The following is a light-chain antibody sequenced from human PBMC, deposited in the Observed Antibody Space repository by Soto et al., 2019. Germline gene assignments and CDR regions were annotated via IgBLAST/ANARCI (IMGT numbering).Light chain of an antibody. Sequence: QSALTQPASVSGSPGQSITISCTATSSDVGSYNLVSWYQQYPGKAPKVMIYEGSERPSGVSNRFSGSKSGNTASLTISGLQAEDEADYYCCSYAGNSNYVFGTGTKVTVL. J-gene: IGLJ1*01. V-gene: IGLV2-23*01. CDR3: CSYAGNSNYV. CDR2: EGS. CDR1: SSDVGSYNL.